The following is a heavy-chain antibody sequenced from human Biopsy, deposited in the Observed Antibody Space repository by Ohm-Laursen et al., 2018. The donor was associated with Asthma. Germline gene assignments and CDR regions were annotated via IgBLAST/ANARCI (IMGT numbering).Heavy chain of an antibody. CDR3: ARAVDYSHYYGIDV. J-gene: IGHJ6*02. D-gene: IGHD3-10*01. CDR1: GYTFNRAG. V-gene: IGHV1-18*01. CDR2: IDVYNGNT. Sequence: GPSVKASCKPSGYTFNRAGITWGRQAPGQGLEWMGGIDVYNGNTKVAQKLQDRVTMITDTSTSTAYMELRSLRSDDTAVYFCARAVDYSHYYGIDVWGHGTTVTVS.